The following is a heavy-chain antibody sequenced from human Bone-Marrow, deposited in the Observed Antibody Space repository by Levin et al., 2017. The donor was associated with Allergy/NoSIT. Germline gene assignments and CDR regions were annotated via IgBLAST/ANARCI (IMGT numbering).Heavy chain of an antibody. CDR2: MNPNSGNT. V-gene: IGHV1-8*01. J-gene: IGHJ4*02. Sequence: GESLKISCKASGYTFTSYDINWVRQATGQGLEWMGWMNPNSGNTGYAQKFQGRVTMTRNTSISTAYMELSSLRSEDTAVYYCARGPTGHDIAAADYYFDYWGQGTLVTVSS. CDR3: ARGPTGHDIAAADYYFDY. D-gene: IGHD6-13*01. CDR1: GYTFTSYD.